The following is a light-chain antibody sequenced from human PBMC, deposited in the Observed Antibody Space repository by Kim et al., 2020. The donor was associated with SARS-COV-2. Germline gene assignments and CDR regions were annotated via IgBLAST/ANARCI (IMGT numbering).Light chain of an antibody. CDR3: QQYGSSPIT. Sequence: SPGERAPLSCRASESLSSTYIAWYQQKSGQPPRLLIYGTTSRATGIPGRFSGSGSGTDFTLTVNRLEPDDFAVYFCQQYGSSPITFGQGTRLEIK. CDR1: ESLSSTY. J-gene: IGKJ5*01. V-gene: IGKV3-20*01. CDR2: GTT.